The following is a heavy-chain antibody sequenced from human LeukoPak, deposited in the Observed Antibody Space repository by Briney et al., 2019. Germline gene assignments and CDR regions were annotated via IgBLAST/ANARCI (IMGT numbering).Heavy chain of an antibody. CDR3: ARSDDFWSGYSRQDAFDI. Sequence: GGSLRLSCAASGFTFSSYWMSWVRQAPGKGLEWVANIKQDGSEKYYVDSVKGRFTISRDNAKNPLYLQMNSLRAEDTAVYYCARSDDFWSGYSRQDAFDIWGQGTMVTVSS. J-gene: IGHJ3*02. D-gene: IGHD3-3*01. CDR1: GFTFSSYW. V-gene: IGHV3-7*01. CDR2: IKQDGSEK.